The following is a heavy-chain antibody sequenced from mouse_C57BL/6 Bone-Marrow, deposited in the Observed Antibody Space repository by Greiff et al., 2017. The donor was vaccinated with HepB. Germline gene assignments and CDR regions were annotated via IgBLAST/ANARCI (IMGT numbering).Heavy chain of an antibody. Sequence: EVKLVESGGGLVKPGGSLKLSCAASGFTFSSYTMSWVRQTPEKRLEWVATISGGGGNTYYPDSVKGRFTISRDNAKNTLYLQMSSLRSEDTALYYCARHDAAQAYLAMDYWGQGTSVTVSS. D-gene: IGHD3-2*02. CDR1: GFTFSSYT. CDR2: ISGGGGNT. V-gene: IGHV5-9*01. CDR3: ARHDAAQAYLAMDY. J-gene: IGHJ4*01.